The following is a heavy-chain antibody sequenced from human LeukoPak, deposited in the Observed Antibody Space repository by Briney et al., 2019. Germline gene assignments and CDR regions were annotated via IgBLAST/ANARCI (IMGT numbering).Heavy chain of an antibody. CDR2: MFYRGST. D-gene: IGHD4/OR15-4a*01. CDR1: GGSISSNGYY. V-gene: IGHV4-39*02. Sequence: SETLSLTCTVSGGSISSNGYYWGWIRQPPGKGLEWIASMFYRGSTYHNPSLKSRATISADTPRNHFSLKLNSVTAADTAVYYCASSSLTAFDAFDIWGQGTMVTVSS. CDR3: ASSSLTAFDAFDI. J-gene: IGHJ3*02.